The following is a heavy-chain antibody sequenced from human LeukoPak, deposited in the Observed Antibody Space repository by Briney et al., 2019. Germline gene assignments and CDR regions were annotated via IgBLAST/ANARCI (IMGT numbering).Heavy chain of an antibody. V-gene: IGHV4-39*01. CDR2: IYYSGST. J-gene: IGHJ4*02. Sequence: SETLSLTCTVSGGSISSSSYYWGWIRQPPGKGLEWIVSIYYSGSTHYNPSLKSRVTTSEDTSKNQFSLKLTSVTAADTAVYYCARHHGGHQRWLQGFDLWGQGTLVTVSS. CDR3: ARHHGGHQRWLQGFDL. CDR1: GGSISSSSYY. D-gene: IGHD5-24*01.